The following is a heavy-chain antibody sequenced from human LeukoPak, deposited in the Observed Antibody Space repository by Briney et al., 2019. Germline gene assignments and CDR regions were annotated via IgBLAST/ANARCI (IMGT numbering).Heavy chain of an antibody. CDR3: ARGGNYWPQWWFDP. Sequence: SETLSLTCTVSGGSISTYYWSWIRQPPGKGLEWSGYIYYTGSTSYNPSLKSLVTMSLDASKNQFSLELNSVTPADTAVYYCARGGNYWPQWWFDPWGRGTLVSVSS. CDR2: IYYTGST. V-gene: IGHV4-59*01. CDR1: GGSISTYY. J-gene: IGHJ5*02. D-gene: IGHD1-26*01.